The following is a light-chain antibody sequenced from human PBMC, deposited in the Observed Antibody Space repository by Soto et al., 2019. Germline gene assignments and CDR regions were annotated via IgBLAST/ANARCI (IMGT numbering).Light chain of an antibody. V-gene: IGLV2-14*01. CDR2: EVS. CDR1: SSDVGGYNY. Sequence: QSVLTQPASVSGSPGQSITISCTGTSSDVGGYNYVSWYQQHPGKAPKLMIYEVSNRPSGVSNRFPGSKSGNTASLTISGLQAEDEADYYCSSYTSSSTLGGVYVFGTGTKLTVL. CDR3: SSYTSSSTLGGVYV. J-gene: IGLJ1*01.